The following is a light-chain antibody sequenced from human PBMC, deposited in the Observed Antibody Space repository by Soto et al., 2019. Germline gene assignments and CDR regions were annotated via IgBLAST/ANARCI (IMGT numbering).Light chain of an antibody. CDR2: GNS. Sequence: QAVVTQPPSVSGAPGQRVTISCTGSSSNIGAGCDVHWYQQLPGTAPKLLIYGNSNRPSGVPDRFSGSKSGTSASLAITGLQAEDEADYYCQSYDSSLSGSRVFGTGTKLTVL. CDR3: QSYDSSLSGSRV. J-gene: IGLJ1*01. CDR1: SSNIGAGCD. V-gene: IGLV1-40*01.